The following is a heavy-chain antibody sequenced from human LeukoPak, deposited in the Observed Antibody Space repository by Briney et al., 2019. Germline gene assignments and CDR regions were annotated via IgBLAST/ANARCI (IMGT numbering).Heavy chain of an antibody. D-gene: IGHD3-22*01. CDR3: AKGDYDSSGPQAFDI. CDR1: GFTFSSYG. J-gene: IGHJ3*02. V-gene: IGHV3-20*04. Sequence: GGSLRLSCAASGFTFSSYGMSWVRQAPGKGLEWVSGIRGSGSNTDYVGSVKGRFTISRDNAKNSLYLQMNSLRAEDTALYYCAKGDYDSSGPQAFDIWGQGTMVTVSS. CDR2: IRGSGSNT.